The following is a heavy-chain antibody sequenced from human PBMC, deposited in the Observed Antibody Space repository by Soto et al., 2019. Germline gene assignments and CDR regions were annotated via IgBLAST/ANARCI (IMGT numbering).Heavy chain of an antibody. V-gene: IGHV4-39*01. CDR1: GASMSGSSYW. CDR3: TTWGNDY. Sequence: QLQLQESGPGLVKPSETLSLTCTVSGASMSGSSYWWGWIRQPPGKGLEWIGSIYYTGTTYYSPSLKSRVTISVDTSKNQYSLRLSSVTAADTAVYYCTTWGNDYWGQGTLVTVSS. D-gene: IGHD7-27*01. CDR2: IYYTGTT. J-gene: IGHJ4*02.